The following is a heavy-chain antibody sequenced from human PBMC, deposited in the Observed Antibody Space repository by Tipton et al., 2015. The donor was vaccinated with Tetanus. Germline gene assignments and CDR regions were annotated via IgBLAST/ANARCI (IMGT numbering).Heavy chain of an antibody. CDR2: IYQTDST. CDR1: GALITTGGYS. D-gene: IGHD3-3*01. V-gene: IGHV4-30-2*01. J-gene: IGHJ4*02. Sequence: TLSLTCNVSGALITTGGYSWGWIRQPPGQGLEWLGYIYQTDSTYYNPSVRSRLTLSLRRSKNQVSLKLSSVTAADTAVYYCARANYNFPKKGPFDSWGQGTLVIVSS. CDR3: ARANYNFPKKGPFDS.